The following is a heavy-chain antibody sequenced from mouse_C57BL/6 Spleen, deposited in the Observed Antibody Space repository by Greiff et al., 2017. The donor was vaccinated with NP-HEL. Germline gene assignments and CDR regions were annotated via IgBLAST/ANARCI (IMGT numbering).Heavy chain of an antibody. J-gene: IGHJ3*01. Sequence: VQLQQSGPELVKPGASVKISCKASGYAFSSSWMNWVKQRPGKGLEWIGLIYPGDGDTNYNGKFKGKATLTADKSSSTAYMQLSSLTSEDSAVYFCAKGDYYGSSPYWGQGTLVTVSA. CDR1: GYAFSSSW. D-gene: IGHD1-1*01. CDR3: AKGDYYGSSPY. CDR2: IYPGDGDT. V-gene: IGHV1-82*01.